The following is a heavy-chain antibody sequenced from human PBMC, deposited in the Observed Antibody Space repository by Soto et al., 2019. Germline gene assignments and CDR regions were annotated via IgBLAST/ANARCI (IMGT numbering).Heavy chain of an antibody. CDR1: GYTFTSYY. Sequence: ASVKVSCKASGYTFTSYYMHWVRQAPGQGLEWMGIINPSGGSTSYAQKFQGRVTMTRDTSTSTVYMELSSLRSEDTAVYYCARVDLSGYSYGFDYYYGMDVWGQGTTVTVSS. CDR2: INPSGGST. V-gene: IGHV1-46*01. CDR3: ARVDLSGYSYGFDYYYGMDV. J-gene: IGHJ6*02. D-gene: IGHD5-18*01.